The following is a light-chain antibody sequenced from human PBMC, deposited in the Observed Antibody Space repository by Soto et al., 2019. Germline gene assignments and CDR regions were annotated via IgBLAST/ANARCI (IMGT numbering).Light chain of an antibody. V-gene: IGLV1-40*01. CDR1: SSNIGAGYD. J-gene: IGLJ2*01. CDR3: LSFDSRLSVV. Sequence: QSVLTQPPSVSGAPGQRVTISCTGSSSNIGAGYDVHWYQQLPGRAPQLLIYGNTNRPSGVPDRFYGSKSGTSASLAITGLPAEDAADYYCLSFDSRLSVVFGGGTKVTVL. CDR2: GNT.